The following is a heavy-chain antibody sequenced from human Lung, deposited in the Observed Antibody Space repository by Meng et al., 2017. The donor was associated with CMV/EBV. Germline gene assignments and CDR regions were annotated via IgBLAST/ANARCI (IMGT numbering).Heavy chain of an antibody. Sequence: SETLSLXCTVSGGSISSSSYYWGWIRQPPGKGLEWIGRIYYSGSTYYNPSLKSRVTISVDTSKNKFSLKLSSVTAADTAVYYCARGVIASNYYYYGMDVWGQGTTVTVSS. J-gene: IGHJ6*02. V-gene: IGHV4-39*07. CDR3: ARGVIASNYYYYGMDV. D-gene: IGHD2/OR15-2a*01. CDR1: GGSISSSSYY. CDR2: IYYSGST.